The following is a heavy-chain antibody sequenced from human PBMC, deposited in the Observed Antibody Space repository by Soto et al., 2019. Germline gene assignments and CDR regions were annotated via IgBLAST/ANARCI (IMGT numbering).Heavy chain of an antibody. D-gene: IGHD3-3*01. CDR3: ARGGQDFWSGPFDY. CDR1: GGSISNYF. V-gene: IGHV4-4*07. J-gene: IGHJ4*02. Sequence: SETLSLTCTVSGGSISNYFCNWIRQPAGKGLEWVGRIDNSGSTNYNPSLKSRITMSADTSRNQFSLKLNSVTAADTAVYYCARGGQDFWSGPFDYWGQGVLVTVSS. CDR2: IDNSGST.